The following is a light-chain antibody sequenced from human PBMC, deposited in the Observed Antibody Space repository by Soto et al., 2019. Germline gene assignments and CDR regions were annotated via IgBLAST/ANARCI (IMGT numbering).Light chain of an antibody. CDR2: DVS. CDR3: SSYTSSSTPHV. V-gene: IGLV2-14*01. J-gene: IGLJ1*01. CDR1: SSDVGGYHY. Sequence: QSVLTQPASVSGSPGQSITISCTGTSSDVGGYHYVSWYQQHPGKAPKLMIYDVSNRPSGVSNRFSGSKSGNTASLTISGLQAEDDADYYCSSYTSSSTPHVFGTGTKLTVL.